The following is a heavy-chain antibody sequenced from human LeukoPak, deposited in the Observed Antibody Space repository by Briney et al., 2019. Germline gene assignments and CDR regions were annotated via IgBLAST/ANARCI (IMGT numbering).Heavy chain of an antibody. CDR3: ARERRSGSYYYFDY. CDR2: IYYSGST. Sequence: TSSETLSLTCTVSGGSISNYYWSWFRQPPGKGLEWIGYIYYSGSTNYNPSLKSRVTISVDTSKNQFSLKLSSVTAADTAVYYCARERRSGSYYYFDYWGQGTLVTVSS. D-gene: IGHD3-10*01. J-gene: IGHJ4*02. CDR1: GGSISNYY. V-gene: IGHV4-59*01.